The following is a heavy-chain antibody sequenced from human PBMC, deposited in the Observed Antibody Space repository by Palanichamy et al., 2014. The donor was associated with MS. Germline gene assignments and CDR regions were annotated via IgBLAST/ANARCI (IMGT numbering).Heavy chain of an antibody. V-gene: IGHV3-7*01. Sequence: EVQLVESGGGLVQPGGSLRLSCAASGFTFSSYWMNWVRQAPGKGPEWVANIKQDGTDQYYVDSVKGRFTISRDNAKNSLYLQMNSLRAEDTALYYCATSRTFDYWGQGTLVTVSS. CDR3: ATSRTFDY. CDR2: IKQDGTDQ. CDR1: GFTFSSYW. J-gene: IGHJ4*02.